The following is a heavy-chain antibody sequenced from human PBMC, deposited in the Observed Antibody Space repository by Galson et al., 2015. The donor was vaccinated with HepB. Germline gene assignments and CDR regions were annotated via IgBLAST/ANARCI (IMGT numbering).Heavy chain of an antibody. Sequence: SLRLSCAASGFTFSSYAMHWVRQAPGKGLEWVAVISYDGSNKYYADSVKGRFTISRDNSKNTLYLQMNSLRAEDTAVYYCARVEGSSSWYYYYGMDVWGQGTTVTVSS. CDR3: ARVEGSSSWYYYYGMDV. CDR1: GFTFSSYA. CDR2: ISYDGSNK. J-gene: IGHJ6*02. V-gene: IGHV3-30*04. D-gene: IGHD6-13*01.